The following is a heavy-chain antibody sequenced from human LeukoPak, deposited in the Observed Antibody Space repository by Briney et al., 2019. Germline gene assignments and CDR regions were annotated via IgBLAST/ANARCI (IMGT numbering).Heavy chain of an antibody. CDR1: GFTFSSYE. CDR3: ARHRSGGSQDDAFDI. CDR2: ISSSGSTI. D-gene: IGHD2-15*01. Sequence: GGSLRLSCAASGFTFSSYEMNWVRQAPGKGLEWVSYISSSGSTIYYADSVKGRFTISRDNAKNSLYLQMNSLRAEDTAVYYCARHRSGGSQDDAFDIWGQGTLVTVSS. J-gene: IGHJ3*02. V-gene: IGHV3-48*03.